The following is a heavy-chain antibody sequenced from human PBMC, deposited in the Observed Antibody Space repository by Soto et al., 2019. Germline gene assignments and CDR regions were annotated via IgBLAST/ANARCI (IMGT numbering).Heavy chain of an antibody. CDR3: ARDPSGDYGDYYFDY. D-gene: IGHD4-17*01. V-gene: IGHV3-48*02. Sequence: EVQLVESGGGLVQPGGSLRLSCAASGFTFSSYSMNWVRQAPGKGLEWVSYISSSSSTIYYADSVKGRFTISRDNAKNSLYLQMNSLRDEDTAVYYSARDPSGDYGDYYFDYWGQGTLVTVSS. J-gene: IGHJ4*02. CDR2: ISSSSSTI. CDR1: GFTFSSYS.